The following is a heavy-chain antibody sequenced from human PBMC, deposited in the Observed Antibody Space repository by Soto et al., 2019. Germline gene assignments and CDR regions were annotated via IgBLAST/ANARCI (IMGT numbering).Heavy chain of an antibody. D-gene: IGHD3-16*01. V-gene: IGHV4-39*01. Sequence: SEPLPLTYTVSGGSSSNSSYYWGLISQPPGKGLEWIGSIYYSGSTYYNPSLKSRVTISVDTSKNQFSLKLSSVTAADTAVYYCASPPTYDYIWGKRFDYWGQGTLVTVSS. CDR2: IYYSGST. J-gene: IGHJ4*02. CDR3: ASPPTYDYIWGKRFDY. CDR1: GGSSSNSSYY.